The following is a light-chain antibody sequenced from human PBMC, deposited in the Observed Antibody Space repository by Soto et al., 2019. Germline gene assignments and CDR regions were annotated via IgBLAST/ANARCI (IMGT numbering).Light chain of an antibody. CDR3: QAYDRSLGGFVV. Sequence: QSVLTQLPSVSGAPGQRVTISCTGSSSNIGAGYDVHWYHQLPGTAPKLLISGSNNRPSGVPDRFSGSTSGTSASLAITGLQAEDEGDYYCQAYDRSLGGFVVFGGGTKVTVL. J-gene: IGLJ2*01. CDR2: GSN. CDR1: SSNIGAGYD. V-gene: IGLV1-40*01.